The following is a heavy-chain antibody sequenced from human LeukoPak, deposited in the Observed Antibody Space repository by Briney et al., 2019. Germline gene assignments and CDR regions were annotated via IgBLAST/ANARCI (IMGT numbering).Heavy chain of an antibody. Sequence: PGGSLRLSCAASGFTFSDYGMHWVRQAPGKGLEWVALMWYDGSNTYFADSVKGRFTISRDNSKNTLYLQMNSLRAEDTAVYYCARDNYDTSGYSLDYWGQGTLVTVSS. J-gene: IGHJ4*02. V-gene: IGHV3-33*01. CDR2: MWYDGSNT. CDR3: ARDNYDTSGYSLDY. CDR1: GFTFSDYG. D-gene: IGHD3-22*01.